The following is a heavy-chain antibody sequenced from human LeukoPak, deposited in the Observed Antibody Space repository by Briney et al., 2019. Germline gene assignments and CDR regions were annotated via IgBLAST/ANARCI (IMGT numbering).Heavy chain of an antibody. J-gene: IGHJ3*02. Sequence: GGSLRLSCAASRFTFSSYWFHWVRHAPGKGLVWVSRIGNDGSDTIYADSVKGRFTLSRDNAKSTLYLQMNSLKAEDTAVYYCARGGYDHAFDIWGQGTMVTVSS. V-gene: IGHV3-74*01. D-gene: IGHD2-15*01. CDR1: RFTFSSYW. CDR3: ARGGYDHAFDI. CDR2: IGNDGSDT.